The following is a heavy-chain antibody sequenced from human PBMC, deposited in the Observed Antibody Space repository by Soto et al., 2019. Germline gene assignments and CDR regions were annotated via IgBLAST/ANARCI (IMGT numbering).Heavy chain of an antibody. CDR2: MNPNSGNT. CDR1: GYTFTSYD. Sequence: ASVKVSCKASGYTFTSYDINWVRQATGQGLEWMGWMNPNSGNTGYAQKFQGRVTMTRNTSISTAYMELSSLRSEDTAVYYCARFSVADNYYYYLYVCGKGTTVTVSS. J-gene: IGHJ6*03. D-gene: IGHD6-19*01. CDR3: ARFSVADNYYYYLYV. V-gene: IGHV1-8*01.